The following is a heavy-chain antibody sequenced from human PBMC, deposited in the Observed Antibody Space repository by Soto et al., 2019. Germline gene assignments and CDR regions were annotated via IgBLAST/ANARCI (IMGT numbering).Heavy chain of an antibody. CDR3: AKDRAGGYSDY. D-gene: IGHD3-22*01. CDR1: GFTFSSYG. Sequence: GSLRLSCAASGFTFSSYGMHWVRQAPGKGLEWVAVISYDGSNKYYADSVKGRFTISRDNSKNTLYLQMNSLRAEDTAVYYCAKDRAGGYSDYWGQGTLVTVSS. J-gene: IGHJ4*02. V-gene: IGHV3-30*18. CDR2: ISYDGSNK.